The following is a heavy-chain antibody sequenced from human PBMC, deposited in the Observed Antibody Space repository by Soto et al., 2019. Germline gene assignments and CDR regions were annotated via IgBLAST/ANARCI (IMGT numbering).Heavy chain of an antibody. D-gene: IGHD6-19*01. V-gene: IGHV1-18*01. Sequence: QVQLVQSGAEVKKPGASVKVSCKASGHIFSDYDITWVRQAPGQGLEWMGRINGYNGNTIHAQKFQGRVTLTTDTSTGTAYMELRSLRSDDSAVYYCARGKTVAATGYFDYWGQGTLVTVSS. CDR1: GHIFSDYD. J-gene: IGHJ4*02. CDR2: INGYNGNT. CDR3: ARGKTVAATGYFDY.